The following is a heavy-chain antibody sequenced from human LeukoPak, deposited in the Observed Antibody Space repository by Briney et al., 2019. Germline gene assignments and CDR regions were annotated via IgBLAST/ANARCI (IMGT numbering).Heavy chain of an antibody. D-gene: IGHD3-22*01. Sequence: TGGSLRLSCAASGFTFTTYSMNWVRQAPGKGLEWVSYISRSSSTIYYADSVRGRFTISRDNAKNSLYLQMNSLRAEDTAVYYCARGQDSSGFWGQGTLVTVSS. CDR2: ISRSSSTI. CDR1: GFTFTTYS. V-gene: IGHV3-48*04. J-gene: IGHJ4*02. CDR3: ARGQDSSGF.